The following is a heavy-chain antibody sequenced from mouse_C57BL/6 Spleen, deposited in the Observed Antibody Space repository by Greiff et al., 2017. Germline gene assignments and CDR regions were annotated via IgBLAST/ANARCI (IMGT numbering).Heavy chain of an antibody. Sequence: EVKLMESGGGLVKPGGSLKLSCAASGFTFSDYGMHWVRQAPEKGLEWVAYISSGSSTIYYADTVKGRFTISRDNAKNTLFLQMTSLRSEDTAMYYCASLPTGAMDYWGQGTSVTVSS. V-gene: IGHV5-17*01. CDR2: ISSGSSTI. CDR3: ASLPTGAMDY. J-gene: IGHJ4*01. CDR1: GFTFSDYG.